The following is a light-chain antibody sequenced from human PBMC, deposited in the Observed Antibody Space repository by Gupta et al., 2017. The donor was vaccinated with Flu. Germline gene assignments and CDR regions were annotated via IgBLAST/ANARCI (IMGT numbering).Light chain of an antibody. CDR3: CVSYAGGSFV. Sequence: SALPQPASVSGSPGPSITISCTGTSSDVGNYNLVSWYQHHPGKAPKLVIYEVNQRPSGISDRFSGSKSGNTASLTISGVQAEDEADYYCCVSYAGGSFVFGTGTKVT. V-gene: IGLV2-23*02. CDR1: SSDVGNYNL. J-gene: IGLJ1*01. CDR2: EVN.